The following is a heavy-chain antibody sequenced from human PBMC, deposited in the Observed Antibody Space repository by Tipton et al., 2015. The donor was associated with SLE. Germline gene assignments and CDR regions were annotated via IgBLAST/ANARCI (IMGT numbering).Heavy chain of an antibody. D-gene: IGHD6-13*01. CDR3: ARDPGSSWYGEINWFDP. V-gene: IGHV4-59*01. CDR2: IHYGGST. CDR1: GGSIPSYY. Sequence: TLSLTCTISGGSIPSYYWSWIRQPPGKGLEWIGYIHYGGSTNYNPSLKSRVTISVDTSKNQFSLKLTSVTAADTAVYYCARDPGSSWYGEINWFDPWGQGTLVTVSS. J-gene: IGHJ5*02.